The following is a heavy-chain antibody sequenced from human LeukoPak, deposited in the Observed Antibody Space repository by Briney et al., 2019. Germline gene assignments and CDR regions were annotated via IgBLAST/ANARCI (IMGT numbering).Heavy chain of an antibody. CDR1: GGSISSSSYY. Sequence: SETLSLTCTVSGGSISSSSYYWGWIRQPPGKGLEWIGSIYYSGSTYYNPSLKSRVTISVDTSKNQFSLKLSSVTAADTAVYYCARGGREIENWLDPWGQGTLVTVSS. CDR3: ARGGREIENWLDP. V-gene: IGHV4-39*07. J-gene: IGHJ5*02. D-gene: IGHD2-15*01. CDR2: IYYSGST.